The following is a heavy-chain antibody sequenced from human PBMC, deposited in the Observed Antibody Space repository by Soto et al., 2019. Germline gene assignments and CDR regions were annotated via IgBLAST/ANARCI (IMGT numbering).Heavy chain of an antibody. V-gene: IGHV1-18*04. D-gene: IGHD2-15*01. Sequence: QVQLVQSGAEVRKPGASVKVSCKASGYTFTSYGISWVRQAPGQGLEWTGWISGYNGNTNYAQKLLDRVTMTTDTSTSTAYMELRSLRTDDTSIYYCTRAQYFDYIDFWGQGTLVTVSS. J-gene: IGHJ4*02. CDR2: ISGYNGNT. CDR1: GYTFTSYG. CDR3: TRAQYFDYIDF.